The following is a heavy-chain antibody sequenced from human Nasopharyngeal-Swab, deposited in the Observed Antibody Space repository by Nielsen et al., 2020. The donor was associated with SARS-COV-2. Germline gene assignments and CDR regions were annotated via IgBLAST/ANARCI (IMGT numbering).Heavy chain of an antibody. J-gene: IGHJ6*03. CDR1: GFTFGSFG. CDR2: ISPSSGYI. D-gene: IGHD3-3*01. Sequence: GEPLKISCAGSGFTFGSFGMTWVRQAPGKGLEWVSYISPSSGYIYYAESLKGRFTISRDNGKNSVYLQMNSLRADDTAVYFCARQDRFYYYLDVWGKGTTVTVSS. V-gene: IGHV3-21*01. CDR3: ARQDRFYYYLDV.